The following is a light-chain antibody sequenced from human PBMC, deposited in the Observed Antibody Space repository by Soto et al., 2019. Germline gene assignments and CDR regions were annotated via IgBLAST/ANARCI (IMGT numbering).Light chain of an antibody. J-gene: IGLJ1*01. CDR1: SSDVGGYNY. V-gene: IGLV2-11*01. Sequence: QSALTQPRSVSGSPGQSITISCTGTSSDVGGYNYVSWYQHHPGKAPKLMIYDVHKRPSGVPDRFSGSRSGKTASLTISGVQAEDEADYYCCSYAGSYTFFVFGTGTKVTVL. CDR3: CSYAGSYTFFV. CDR2: DVH.